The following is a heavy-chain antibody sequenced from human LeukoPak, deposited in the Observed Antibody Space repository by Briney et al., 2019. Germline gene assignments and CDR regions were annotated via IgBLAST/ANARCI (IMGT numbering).Heavy chain of an antibody. CDR1: GGSITNYY. D-gene: IGHD4-17*01. V-gene: IGHV4-59*08. Sequence: MASETLSLTCTVSGGSITNYYWSWIRQPPGKELEWIGYIYYSGNTNYNPSLGSRVTISVDTSKNHLSLRLTSVTAADTAIYYCARTTTVTTGEDLWFDPWGQGTLVTVSS. CDR3: ARTTTVTTGEDLWFDP. J-gene: IGHJ5*02. CDR2: IYYSGNT.